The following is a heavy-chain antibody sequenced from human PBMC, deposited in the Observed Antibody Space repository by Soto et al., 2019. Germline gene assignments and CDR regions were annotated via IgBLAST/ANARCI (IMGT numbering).Heavy chain of an antibody. Sequence: KPSETLSLTCTVSGAPLMSGSYYWSWIRQPPGKGLQWIGYISHSGRTNYDPSLKSRLTMSVDTSQNQFSLQLNSVTAADTAVYYCSYGSSFDYWGQGTLVTVSS. CDR3: SYGSSFDY. CDR1: GAPLMSGSYY. CDR2: ISHSGRT. D-gene: IGHD3-10*01. J-gene: IGHJ4*02. V-gene: IGHV4-61*01.